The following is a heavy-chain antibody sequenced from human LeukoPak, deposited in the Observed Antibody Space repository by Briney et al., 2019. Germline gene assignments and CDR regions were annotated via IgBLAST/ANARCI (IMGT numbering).Heavy chain of an antibody. CDR2: ISSNGGST. CDR3: AKDRGYDL. V-gene: IGHV3-64*01. D-gene: IGHD3-10*01. CDR1: GFTFSSYA. J-gene: IGHJ4*02. Sequence: PGGSLRLSCAASGFTFSSYAMHWVRQAPGKGLEYVSAISSNGGSTYYANSVKGRFTISRDNAKNSLYLQMNSLRAEDTAVYYCAKDRGYDLWGQGTLVTVSS.